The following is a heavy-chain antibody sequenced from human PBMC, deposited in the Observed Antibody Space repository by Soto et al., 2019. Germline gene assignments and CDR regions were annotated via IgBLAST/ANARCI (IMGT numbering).Heavy chain of an antibody. V-gene: IGHV3-23*01. CDR2: ISGSGGST. CDR3: AKDTITIFGVGFLEYYFDY. D-gene: IGHD3-3*01. Sequence: PGGSMILSCAASGFTFSIYSMSWVGQAPGKGLDWVSAISGSGGSTYYADSVKGRFTISRDNSKNTLYLQMNSLRAEDTAVYYCAKDTITIFGVGFLEYYFDYWGQGTLVTVSS. CDR1: GFTFSIYS. J-gene: IGHJ4*02.